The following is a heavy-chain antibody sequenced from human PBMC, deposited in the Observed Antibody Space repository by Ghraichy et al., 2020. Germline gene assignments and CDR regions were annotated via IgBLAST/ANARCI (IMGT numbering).Heavy chain of an antibody. CDR3: ARGLAVAPHYFHY. V-gene: IGHV3-13*01. Sequence: GGSLRLSCVASGFTFRSYDMHWVRQVTGKGLEWVSGIGTGGDTFYVDSVKGRFSISRENAKNSVYLQMNSLRVGDTAVYYCARGLAVAPHYFHYWGQGTLVTVSS. CDR1: GFTFRSYD. CDR2: IGTGGDT. D-gene: IGHD2-2*01. J-gene: IGHJ4*02.